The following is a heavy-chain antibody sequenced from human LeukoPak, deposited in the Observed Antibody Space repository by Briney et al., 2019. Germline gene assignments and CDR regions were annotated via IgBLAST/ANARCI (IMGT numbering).Heavy chain of an antibody. J-gene: IGHJ5*02. CDR2: ISAYNGNT. D-gene: IGHD6-13*01. V-gene: IGHV1-18*01. CDR1: GYTFTSYG. Sequence: ASVKVSCKASGYTFTSYGISWVRQAPGQGLEWMGWISAYNGNTNYAQKLQGRVTMTTDTSTSTAYMELRSLRSDDTAVYYCARKLAAAGTEWFDPWGQGTLVTVSS. CDR3: ARKLAAAGTEWFDP.